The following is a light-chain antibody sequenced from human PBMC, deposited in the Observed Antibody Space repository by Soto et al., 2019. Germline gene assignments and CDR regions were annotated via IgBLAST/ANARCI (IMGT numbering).Light chain of an antibody. J-gene: IGKJ2*01. CDR1: QSVSSSY. Sequence: EIVLTQSPGTLSLSPGERATLSCRASQSVSSSYLAWYQQKPGQAPSLLIYGASSRSTGIPDRFSGSGSGTDFTLTISRLEPEDFAVYYCQLYGSSPPYTFGQGNKLELK. CDR2: GAS. V-gene: IGKV3-20*01. CDR3: QLYGSSPPYT.